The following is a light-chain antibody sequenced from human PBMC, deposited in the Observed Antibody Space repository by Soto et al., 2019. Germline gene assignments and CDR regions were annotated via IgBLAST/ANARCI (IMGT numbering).Light chain of an antibody. CDR2: GAS. V-gene: IGKV3-20*01. CDR1: QSVSSSY. J-gene: IGKJ4*01. CDR3: QQYDSSLGVT. Sequence: EIVLTQSPGTLSLSPGERATLSCRASQSVSSSYLAWYQQKPGQAPRLLIYGASSRATGIPDRFSGSGSGTDFTLTISRLEPEDFAVYYCQQYDSSLGVTFGGGTKVEIK.